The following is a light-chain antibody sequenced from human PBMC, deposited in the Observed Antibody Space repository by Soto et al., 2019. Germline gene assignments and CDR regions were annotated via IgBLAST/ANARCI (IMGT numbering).Light chain of an antibody. CDR2: WAS. V-gene: IGKV4-1*01. CDR3: QQYYSTPLT. Sequence: DIVMTQSPDSLAVSLGERATINCKSSQSVLYSSNNNSYLAWYQQKPGQPPKLLFYWASTRESGVPDRFSGSGSGTDFTLTISSLQAEDVAVYYCQQYYSTPLTFGGGTKVDI. CDR1: QSVLYSSNNNSY. J-gene: IGKJ4*01.